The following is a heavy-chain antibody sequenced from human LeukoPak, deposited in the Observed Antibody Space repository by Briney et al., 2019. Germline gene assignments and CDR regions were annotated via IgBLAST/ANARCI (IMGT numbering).Heavy chain of an antibody. Sequence: PSKTLSLTCTVSGGSISPYFWSWIRQPPGKGLEWIGYIYTDGSTKYNPSLKSRVTISLDTSKNQFSLKLSSVTAADTAVYYCARRQTCFDYWGQGTLVTVSS. CDR2: IYTDGST. V-gene: IGHV4-4*09. CDR3: ARRQTCFDY. CDR1: GGSISPYF. J-gene: IGHJ4*02.